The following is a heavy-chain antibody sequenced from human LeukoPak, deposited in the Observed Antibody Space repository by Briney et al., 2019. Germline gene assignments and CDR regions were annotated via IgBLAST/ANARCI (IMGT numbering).Heavy chain of an antibody. CDR1: GFTFSSYT. CDR3: AKSMTLQWRGFFDL. J-gene: IGHJ2*01. D-gene: IGHD6-19*01. Sequence: PGGSLRLSCAASGFTFSSYTMNWVRQAPGKGLEWASTISDSGANTYYADSVRGRFTISRDNSKNTLYLQKNSLRADDTAIYYCAKSMTLQWRGFFDLWGRGTHVTVSS. CDR2: ISDSGANT. V-gene: IGHV3-23*01.